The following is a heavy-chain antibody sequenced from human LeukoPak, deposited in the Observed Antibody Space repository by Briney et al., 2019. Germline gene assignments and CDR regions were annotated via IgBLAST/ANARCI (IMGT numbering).Heavy chain of an antibody. J-gene: IGHJ6*02. D-gene: IGHD3-16*01. CDR1: GYTFTSYG. Sequence: ASVKVSCKASGYTFTSYGITWVRQAPGQGLEWMGWISAYNGNTNYAQKLQGRVTMTTDTSTSTAYMELRSLRSDDTAVYYCARSVRGNYYYYYGMDVWGQGTTVTVSS. CDR3: ARSVRGNYYYYYGMDV. V-gene: IGHV1-18*01. CDR2: ISAYNGNT.